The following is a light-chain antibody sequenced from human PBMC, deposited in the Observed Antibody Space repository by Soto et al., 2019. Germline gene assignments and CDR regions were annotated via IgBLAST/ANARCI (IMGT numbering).Light chain of an antibody. V-gene: IGLV1-44*01. J-gene: IGLJ2*01. CDR3: AAWDASLDVVL. Sequence: QSALTQPPSASGTPGQRVTISCSGSSSNIGTNTVNWYQQFPGSAPQLLLYSTNQRPSGGPGRFSASKSGTSASLAISGLQSEDEADYYCAAWDASLDVVLFGGETQLTVL. CDR2: STN. CDR1: SSNIGTNT.